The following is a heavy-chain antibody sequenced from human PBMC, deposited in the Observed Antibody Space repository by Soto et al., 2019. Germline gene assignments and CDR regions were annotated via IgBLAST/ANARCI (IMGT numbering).Heavy chain of an antibody. D-gene: IGHD3-16*01. CDR2: INHSGST. J-gene: IGHJ4*02. V-gene: IGHV4-34*01. CDR3: TYYDYVWGSY. Sequence: PSETLSLTCAVCGGSFSGDYWSWIRQPPGKGLGWIGEINHSGSTNYNPSLKSRVTISVDTSKNQFSLKLSSVTAADTAVYYCTYYDYVWGSYWGQGTLVTVSS. CDR1: GGSFSGDY.